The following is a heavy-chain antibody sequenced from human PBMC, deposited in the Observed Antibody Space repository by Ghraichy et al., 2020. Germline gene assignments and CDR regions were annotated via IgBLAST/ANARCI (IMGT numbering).Heavy chain of an antibody. CDR1: GFTFSSYA. V-gene: IGHV3-23*01. D-gene: IGHD3-10*01. CDR3: AKGVSAPYYYYGMDV. Sequence: GESLNISCAASGFTFSSYAMSWVRQAPGKGLEWVSAISGSGGSTYYADSVKGRFTISRDNSKNTLYLQMNSLRAEDTAVYYCAKGVSAPYYYYGMDVWGQGTTVTVSS. J-gene: IGHJ6*02. CDR2: ISGSGGST.